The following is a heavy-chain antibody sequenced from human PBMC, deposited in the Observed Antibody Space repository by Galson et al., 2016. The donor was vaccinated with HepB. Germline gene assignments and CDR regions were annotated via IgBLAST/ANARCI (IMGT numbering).Heavy chain of an antibody. Sequence: SLRLSCADSGFTFSSYNMNWVRQAPGKGLEWVSYITSTSSTIYYANSVEGRFTISRDNAKNSLYLQMNRLRDEDTAVYYCARDLRRDGYNSYYFDYWGQGALVTVSS. CDR3: ARDLRRDGYNSYYFDY. V-gene: IGHV3-48*02. CDR1: GFTFSSYN. D-gene: IGHD5-24*01. CDR2: ITSTSSTI. J-gene: IGHJ4*02.